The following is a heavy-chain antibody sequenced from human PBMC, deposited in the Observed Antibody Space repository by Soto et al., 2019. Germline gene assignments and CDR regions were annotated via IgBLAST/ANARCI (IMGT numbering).Heavy chain of an antibody. J-gene: IGHJ4*02. V-gene: IGHV3-23*01. D-gene: IGHD1-26*01. CDR2: ISGGRGST. CDR1: GFTFSSYA. CDR3: AQKGAVGATYFFDY. Sequence: EVQLLESGGGLVQPGGSLRLSCAASGFTFSSYAMSWVRQAPGKRLEWVSAISGGRGSTHYADSVKGRFTISRDTSKKTLYLQRNSLRAADTAVYYCAQKGAVGATYFFDYWGQGALVTVSS.